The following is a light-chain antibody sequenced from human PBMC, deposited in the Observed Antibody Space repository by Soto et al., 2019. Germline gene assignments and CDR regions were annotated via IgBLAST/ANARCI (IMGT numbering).Light chain of an antibody. CDR2: EGR. CDR1: SSDVGSYNL. V-gene: IGLV2-23*01. J-gene: IGLJ2*01. Sequence: QSALTQPASVSGSPGQSITISCTGTSSDVGSYNLVSWYQQHPGRAPKLMIYEGRKRPSGVSNRFSGSKSGNTASLPISGIQAEDEADYYCCSYAGSSTDVVFGGGTKLTVL. CDR3: CSYAGSSTDVV.